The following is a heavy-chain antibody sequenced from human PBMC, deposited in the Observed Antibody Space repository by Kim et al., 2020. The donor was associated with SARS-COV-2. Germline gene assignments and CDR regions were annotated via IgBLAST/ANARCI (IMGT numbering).Heavy chain of an antibody. V-gene: IGHV4-39*01. Sequence: SETLSLTCIVSGGSISTSHYSGAGSASPPGKGLEWIGSIYYSGSTYYNPSLKSRVTISVETSKNQVSLRLKSVTAADTAVYYCAARATECRRTECYDDSFDIWGQGTMVSVSA. CDR1: GGSISTSHYS. CDR3: AARATECRRTECYDDSFDI. CDR2: IYYSGST. D-gene: IGHD5-12*01. J-gene: IGHJ3*02.